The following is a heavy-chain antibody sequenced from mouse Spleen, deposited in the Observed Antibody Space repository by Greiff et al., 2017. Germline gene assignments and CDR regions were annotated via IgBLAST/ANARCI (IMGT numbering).Heavy chain of an antibody. CDR2: ISDGGSYT. CDR1: GFTFSSYA. J-gene: IGHJ4*01. Sequence: DVMLVESGGGLVKPGGSLKLSCAASGFTFSSYAMSWVRQTPEKRLEWVATISDGGSYTYYPDNVKGRFTISRDNAKNNLYLQMSHLKSEDTAMYYCARDYGSSYGYAMDYWGQGTSVTVSS. D-gene: IGHD1-1*01. V-gene: IGHV5-4*01. CDR3: ARDYGSSYGYAMDY.